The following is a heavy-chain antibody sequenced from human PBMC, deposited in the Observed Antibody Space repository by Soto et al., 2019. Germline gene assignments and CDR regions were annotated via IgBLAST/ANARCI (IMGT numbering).Heavy chain of an antibody. V-gene: IGHV1-18*01. D-gene: IGHD2-21*01. J-gene: IGHJ6*02. CDR1: GYTFTSYG. Sequence: ASVKVSCKASGYTFTSYGISWVRQAPGQGLEWMGWISAYNGNTNYAQKLQGRVTMTTDTSTSTAYMEPRSLRSDDTAVYYCASRFRGYYYGMDVWGQGTTVTSP. CDR3: ASRFRGYYYGMDV. CDR2: ISAYNGNT.